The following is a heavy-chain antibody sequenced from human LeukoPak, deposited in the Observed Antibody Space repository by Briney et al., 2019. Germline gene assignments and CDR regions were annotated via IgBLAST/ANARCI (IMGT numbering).Heavy chain of an antibody. V-gene: IGHV3-7*01. Sequence: GGSLRLSCAASRFIFSKYAMSWVRQAPGKGLEWVANIKQDGSEKYYVDSVKGRFTISRDNAKNSLYLQMNSLRAEDTAVYYCARQRGGYGYSYWGQGTLVTVSS. CDR1: RFIFSKYA. CDR2: IKQDGSEK. J-gene: IGHJ4*02. CDR3: ARQRGGYGYSY. D-gene: IGHD5-18*01.